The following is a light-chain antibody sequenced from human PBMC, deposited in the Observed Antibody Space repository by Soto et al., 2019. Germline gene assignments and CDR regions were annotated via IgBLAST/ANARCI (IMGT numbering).Light chain of an antibody. CDR1: QSLLHRNGYNY. CDR2: LGS. Sequence: DIVVTQSPLPLPVTPGEPASITCRSSQSLLHRNGYNYLDWYLQRPGQSPQLLIYLGSNRASGVPDRFSGSGSGTFFTLTISRVEAEDIGVYYCMQAVQTVPITFGQGTRLEIK. V-gene: IGKV2-28*01. CDR3: MQAVQTVPIT. J-gene: IGKJ5*01.